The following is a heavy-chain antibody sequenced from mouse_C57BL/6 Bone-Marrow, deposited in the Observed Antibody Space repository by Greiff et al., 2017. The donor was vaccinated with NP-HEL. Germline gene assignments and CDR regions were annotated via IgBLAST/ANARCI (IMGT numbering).Heavy chain of an antibody. CDR3: ATTNFDY. V-gene: IGHV1-82*01. D-gene: IGHD1-1*01. CDR1: GYAFSSSW. J-gene: IGHJ2*01. CDR2: IYPGDGDT. Sequence: VQVVESGPELVKPGASVKISCKASGYAFSSSWMNWVKQRPGKGLEWIGRIYPGDGDTNYNGKFKGKATLTADKSSSTAYMQLSSLTSEDSAVYFCATTNFDYWGQGTTLTVSS.